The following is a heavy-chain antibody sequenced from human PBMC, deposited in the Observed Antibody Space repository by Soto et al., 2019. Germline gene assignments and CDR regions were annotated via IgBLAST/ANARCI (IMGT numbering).Heavy chain of an antibody. V-gene: IGHV3-23*01. CDR1: GFTFSSYA. J-gene: IGHJ4*02. CDR2: ISGSGGST. CDR3: AKGQSYGDFFDY. Sequence: GGSLRLSCAASGFTFSSYAMSWVRQAPGKGLEWVSAISGSGGSTYYADSVKGRFTIPRDNSKNTLYLQMNSLRAEDTAVYYCAKGQSYGDFFDYWGQGTLVTVSS. D-gene: IGHD4-17*01.